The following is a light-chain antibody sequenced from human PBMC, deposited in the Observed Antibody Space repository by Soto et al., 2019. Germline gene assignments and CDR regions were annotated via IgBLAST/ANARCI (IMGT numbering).Light chain of an antibody. CDR2: DVS. CDR1: SSDVGSYNS. Sequence: QSVLAQPASVSGSPGQSITISCTGTSSDVGSYNSFSWYQQYPGKAPTLRIHDVSNRPSGVSNRFSGSKSGNTASLTISGLQDEDEADYYCSSFTSSSSYVFGSGTKVTVL. V-gene: IGLV2-14*03. J-gene: IGLJ1*01. CDR3: SSFTSSSSYV.